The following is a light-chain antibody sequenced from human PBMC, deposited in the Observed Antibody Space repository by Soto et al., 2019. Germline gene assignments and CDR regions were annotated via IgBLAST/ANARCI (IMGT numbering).Light chain of an antibody. CDR2: GAS. Sequence: EIVLTQSPGTLSLSPGERATLSCRASQSVRSSYLAWYQQKPGQAPRLLIYGASSRAPGIPDRFSGSGSGTDFTLTISRLEPEDFAVYYYQQYGSSRTFGQGTKVEIK. J-gene: IGKJ1*01. CDR1: QSVRSSY. CDR3: QQYGSSRT. V-gene: IGKV3-20*01.